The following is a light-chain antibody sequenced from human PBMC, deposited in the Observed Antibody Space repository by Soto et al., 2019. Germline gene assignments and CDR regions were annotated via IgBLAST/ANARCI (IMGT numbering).Light chain of an antibody. CDR3: QRYNSYSRAA. Sequence: DIQMTQSPSTLSASVGDRVTITCRASQSISSWLAWYQQKPGKAPKLLIYKASSLESGVPSRFSGSGSGTEFTLTISSLQPDDFATYYCQRYNSYSRAAFGQGTKVDIK. V-gene: IGKV1-5*03. CDR1: QSISSW. CDR2: KAS. J-gene: IGKJ1*01.